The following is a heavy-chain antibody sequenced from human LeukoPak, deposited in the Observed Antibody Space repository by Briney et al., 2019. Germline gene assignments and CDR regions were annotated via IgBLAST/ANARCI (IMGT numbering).Heavy chain of an antibody. V-gene: IGHV3-66*01. CDR2: IYSGGFT. Sequence: GGSLRLSCAASGFTVSSYYMSWVRQAPGKGLEWVSVIYSGGFTHFADFVKGRFTISRDNSKNTLYLQMNSLRAEDTAVYYCAREGPLLPNHACMDVWGQGTTVTVSS. J-gene: IGHJ6*02. CDR1: GFTVSSYY. D-gene: IGHD1-14*01. CDR3: AREGPLLPNHACMDV.